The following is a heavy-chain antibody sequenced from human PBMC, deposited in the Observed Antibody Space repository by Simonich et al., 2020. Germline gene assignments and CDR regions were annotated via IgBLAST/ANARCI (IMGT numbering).Heavy chain of an antibody. CDR3: ARVGYSNYYYYGMDV. CDR2: IYHSGST. CDR1: GYSISSGYY. D-gene: IGHD6-13*01. V-gene: IGHV4-38-2*01. J-gene: IGHJ6*02. Sequence: QVQLQESGPGLVKPSETLSLTCAVSGYSISSGYYWGWIRQPPGKGLEWIGSIYHSGSTSYNPSLKSRVTISVDPSKNQFSLKLSSVTAADTAVYYCARVGYSNYYYYGMDVWGQGTTVTVSS.